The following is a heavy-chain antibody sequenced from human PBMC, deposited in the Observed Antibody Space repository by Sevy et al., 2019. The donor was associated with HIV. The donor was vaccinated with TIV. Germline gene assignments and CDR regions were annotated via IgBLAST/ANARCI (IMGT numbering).Heavy chain of an antibody. D-gene: IGHD6-19*01. CDR2: ISSSSSYI. J-gene: IGHJ4*02. V-gene: IGHV3-21*01. CDR1: GFTFSSYS. CDR3: ARTPRANGWFGYYFDY. Sequence: GGSLRLSCAASGFTFSSYSMNWVRQAPGKGLEWVSSISSSSSYIYYADSVKGRFTISRDNAKNSLYLQMNSLRAEDTAVYYCARTPRANGWFGYYFDYWGQGTLVTVSS.